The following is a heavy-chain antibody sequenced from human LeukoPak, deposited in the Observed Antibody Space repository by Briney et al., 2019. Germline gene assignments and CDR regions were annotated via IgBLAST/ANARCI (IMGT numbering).Heavy chain of an antibody. V-gene: IGHV3-74*01. CDR3: LRDRVAVTAADSFDY. J-gene: IGHJ4*02. D-gene: IGHD2-21*02. CDR2: IDSDGSST. CDR1: GFTFSSYW. Sequence: GGSLRLSCAASGFTFSSYWMHWVRQTPGKGLVWVSRIDSDGSSTRYADSVKGRFTISRDNVKNTLYLQMNSLRVEDTAVYYCLRDRVAVTAADSFDYWGQGTLVTVSS.